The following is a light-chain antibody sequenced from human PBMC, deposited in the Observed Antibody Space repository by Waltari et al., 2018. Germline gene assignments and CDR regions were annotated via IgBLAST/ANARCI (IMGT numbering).Light chain of an antibody. CDR2: DAS. Sequence: DIQMTQSPSPLSASAGDRLTIPCRASQGISRWLAWYQQKPGKAPKLLIYDASSLQIGVPSRLSGSGSGTEFTLTISSLQPDDFATYYCQQYNSYSPYTFGQGTKLEIK. CDR1: QGISRW. CDR3: QQYNSYSPYT. V-gene: IGKV1-5*01. J-gene: IGKJ2*01.